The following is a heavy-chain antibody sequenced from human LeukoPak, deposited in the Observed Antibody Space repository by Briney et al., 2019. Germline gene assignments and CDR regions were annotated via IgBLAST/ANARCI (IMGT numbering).Heavy chain of an antibody. CDR2: IWYDGSNK. D-gene: IGHD6-19*01. CDR3: AKDRSYSSGWNDY. CDR1: GFTFSSYG. J-gene: IGHJ4*02. Sequence: QPGRSLRLSCAASGFTFSSYGMHWVRQAPGKGLEWVAVIWYDGSNKYYADSVKGRFTISRDNSKNTLYLQMNSLGAEDTAVYYCAKDRSYSSGWNDYWGQGTLVTVSS. V-gene: IGHV3-33*06.